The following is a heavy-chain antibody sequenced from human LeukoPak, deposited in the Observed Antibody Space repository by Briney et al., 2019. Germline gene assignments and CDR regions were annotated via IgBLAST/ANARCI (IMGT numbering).Heavy chain of an antibody. V-gene: IGHV3-11*04. J-gene: IGHJ5*02. Sequence: KPGGSLRLSCAASGFTFSDYYMTWIRQAPGQGPEWISYISSSGGTIFYADSVKGRFTISRDNAKNSLYLQMNSLRAEDTAVYYCARDPRMENWFDPWGQGTLVTVSS. CDR3: ARDPRMENWFDP. CDR2: ISSSGGTI. CDR1: GFTFSDYY. D-gene: IGHD1-1*01.